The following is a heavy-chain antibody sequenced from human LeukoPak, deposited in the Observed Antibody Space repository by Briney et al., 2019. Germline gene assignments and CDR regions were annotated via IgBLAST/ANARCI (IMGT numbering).Heavy chain of an antibody. CDR2: MNPNIGNT. D-gene: IGHD2-15*01. V-gene: IGHV1-8*01. J-gene: IGHJ4*02. Sequence: ASVKVSCKASGYTFTNYDINWVRQATGQGLEWMGWMNPNIGNTGYAQKFQGRVTMNRDTSISTAYMELSSLKSEDTAVYYCARRGWELLGIDSWGQGTLVTVSS. CDR3: ARRGWELLGIDS. CDR1: GYTFTNYD.